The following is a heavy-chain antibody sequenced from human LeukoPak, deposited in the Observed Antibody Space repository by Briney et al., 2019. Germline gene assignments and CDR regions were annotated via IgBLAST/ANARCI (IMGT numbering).Heavy chain of an antibody. CDR2: MNPNSGNT. D-gene: IGHD6-19*01. V-gene: IGHV1-8*01. Sequence: ASVKVSCKASGYTFTSCDINWVRQATGQGLEWMGWMNPNSGNTGYGQSFQGRITMTRDISIGTAYLELSNLTSEDTAIYYCTRGSSGRRDNWGQGTLVTVSA. J-gene: IGHJ4*02. CDR3: TRGSSGRRDN. CDR1: GYTFTSCD.